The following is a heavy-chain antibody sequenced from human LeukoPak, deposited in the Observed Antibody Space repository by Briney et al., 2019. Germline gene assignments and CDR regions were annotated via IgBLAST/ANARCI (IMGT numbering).Heavy chain of an antibody. D-gene: IGHD2-2*01. V-gene: IGHV1-2*06. CDR2: INPNSGGT. CDR3: ARGPLYCSSTSCYRRAFDI. Sequence: ASVKVSCKASGYTFAGYYLHWVRQAPGQGLEWMGRINPNSGGTNYAPKFQGRVTMTRDTSISTAYMELSRLRSDDTAVYYCARGPLYCSSTSCYRRAFDIWGQGTMVTVSS. J-gene: IGHJ3*02. CDR1: GYTFAGYY.